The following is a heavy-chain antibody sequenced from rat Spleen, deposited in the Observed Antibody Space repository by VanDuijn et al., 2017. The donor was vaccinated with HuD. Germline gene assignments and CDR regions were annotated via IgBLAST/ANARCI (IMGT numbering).Heavy chain of an antibody. J-gene: IGHJ2*01. D-gene: IGHD1-6*01. CDR2: IWTAGTT. Sequence: QVPLNPSGPVLVLPSQTLSLTCTVAPISPTSYTVHCLSQPIGKGLEWMGVIWTAGTTDYISALKSRLRISRDTSKSQVFFKMNSLETEDIASYYCARGPMHITGNYFDYWGQGVMVTVSS. V-gene: IGHV2-30*01. CDR1: PISPTSYT. CDR3: ARGPMHITGNYFDY.